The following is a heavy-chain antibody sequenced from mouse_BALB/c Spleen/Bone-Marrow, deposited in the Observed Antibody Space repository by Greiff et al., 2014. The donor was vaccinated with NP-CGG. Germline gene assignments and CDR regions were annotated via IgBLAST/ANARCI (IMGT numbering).Heavy chain of an antibody. CDR3: TREDYGAY. J-gene: IGHJ3*01. CDR1: GFTFTSYT. Sequence: DVMLVESGGGLVQPGGPLKLSCAASGFTFTSYTMSWVRQTPEKRLEWVAYISNGGGSTYYPDTVKGRFTISRDNAKNTLYLQMSSLKSEDTAIYYCTREDYGAYWGQGTLVTASA. V-gene: IGHV5-12-2*01. CDR2: ISNGGGST. D-gene: IGHD2-4*01.